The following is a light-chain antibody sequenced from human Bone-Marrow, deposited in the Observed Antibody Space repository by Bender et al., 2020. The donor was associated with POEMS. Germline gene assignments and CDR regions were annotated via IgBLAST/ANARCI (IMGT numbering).Light chain of an antibody. CDR1: NSDVGGYNY. J-gene: IGLJ3*02. CDR3: NSYAGRNTLL. Sequence: QSALTQPPSASGSPGQSVTISCTGTNSDVGGYNYVSWYQQHPGKAPKLIIYEVSKRPVGGPDRFSGSKSGNTASLTLAGLQADDEADYYCNSYAGRNTLLFGGGTKLTV. CDR2: EVS. V-gene: IGLV2-8*01.